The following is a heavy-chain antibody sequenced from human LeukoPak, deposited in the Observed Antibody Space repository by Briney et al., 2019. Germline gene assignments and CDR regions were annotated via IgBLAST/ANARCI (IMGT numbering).Heavy chain of an antibody. CDR3: ASQRNDYYDSSGHDY. CDR1: GDSTSNINYY. CDR2: IYYSGST. V-gene: IGHV4-39*01. D-gene: IGHD3-22*01. Sequence: PSETLSLTCTVSGDSTSNINYYWGWIRQPPGKGLEWIGSIYYSGSTYYKPSLKSRVTISVDTSKNQFSLKLSSVTAADTAVYYCASQRNDYYDSSGHDYWGQGTLVTVSS. J-gene: IGHJ4*02.